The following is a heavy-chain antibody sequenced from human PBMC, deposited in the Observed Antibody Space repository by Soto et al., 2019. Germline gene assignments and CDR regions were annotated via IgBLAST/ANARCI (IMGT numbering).Heavy chain of an antibody. J-gene: IGHJ4*02. D-gene: IGHD2-15*01. CDR2: ISSSSSTI. CDR3: ARDPLSGYCSGGSCYQFDY. CDR1: GFTFSSYS. Sequence: EVQLVESGGGLVQPGGSLRLSCAASGFTFSSYSMNWVRQAPGKGLEWVSYISSSSSTIYYADSVKGRFTISRDNAKNSLYLQMNSLRDEDTAVYYCARDPLSGYCSGGSCYQFDYWGQRTLVTVSS. V-gene: IGHV3-48*02.